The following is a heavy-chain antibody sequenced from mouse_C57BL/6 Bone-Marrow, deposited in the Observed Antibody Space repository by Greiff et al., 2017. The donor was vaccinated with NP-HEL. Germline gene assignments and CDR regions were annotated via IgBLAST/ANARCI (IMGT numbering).Heavy chain of an antibody. CDR3: ARHKSNYAMDY. CDR1: GFTFSSYG. V-gene: IGHV5-6*01. CDR2: ISSGGSYT. J-gene: IGHJ4*01. D-gene: IGHD5-1*01. Sequence: EVQGVESGGDLVKPGGSLKLSCAASGFTFSSYGMSWVRQTPDKRLEWVATISSGGSYTYYPDSVKGRFTISRDNAKNTLYLQMSSRKSEDTAMYYCARHKSNYAMDYWGQGTSVTVSS.